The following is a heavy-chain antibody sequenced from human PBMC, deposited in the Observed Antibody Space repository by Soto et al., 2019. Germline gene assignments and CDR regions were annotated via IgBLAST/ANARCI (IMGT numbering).Heavy chain of an antibody. Sequence: SETLSLTCAVYGGSFSGYSWTWIRQPPGKGLEWIGEINQNGGTNYNPSLKSRVTISVETSKNQFSLKMNCMTAADTAVYYCASTGYNYGNVDYWGQGTLVTVSS. D-gene: IGHD5-18*01. CDR3: ASTGYNYGNVDY. J-gene: IGHJ4*02. CDR2: INQNGGT. V-gene: IGHV4-34*01. CDR1: GGSFSGYS.